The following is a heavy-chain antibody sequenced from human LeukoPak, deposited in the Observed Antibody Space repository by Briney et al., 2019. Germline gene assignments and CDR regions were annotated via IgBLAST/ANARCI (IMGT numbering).Heavy chain of an antibody. V-gene: IGHV4-59*01. CDR1: GGSISSSY. J-gene: IGHJ2*01. CDR3: ATTYYGGNSYWYFDL. D-gene: IGHD4-23*01. CDR2: IYYTGST. Sequence: SETLSLTCTVSGGSISSSYWSWIRQPPGKGLEWIGYIYYTGSTTYNPSLKSRVTISVDTSKNQFSLKLRSVTAADTAVYYCATTYYGGNSYWYFDLWGRGTLVTVSS.